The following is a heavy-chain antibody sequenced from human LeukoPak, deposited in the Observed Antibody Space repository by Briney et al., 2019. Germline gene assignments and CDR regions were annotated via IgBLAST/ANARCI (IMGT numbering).Heavy chain of an antibody. CDR2: INPNSGVT. J-gene: IGHJ5*02. D-gene: IGHD3-22*01. CDR1: GYTFTGYY. CDR3: ARDSGYASRRNWFDP. V-gene: IGHV1-2*02. Sequence: ASVKVSCKASGYTFTGYYMHWVRQAPGQGLEWMGWINPNSGVTNYAQKFQGRVTMTRDTSISTAYMELSSLKSDDTAVYYCARDSGYASRRNWFDPWGQGTLVTVSS.